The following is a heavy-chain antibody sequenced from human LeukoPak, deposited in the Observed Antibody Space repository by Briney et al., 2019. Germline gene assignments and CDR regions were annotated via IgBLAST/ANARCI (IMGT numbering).Heavy chain of an antibody. Sequence: PGGSLRLSCAASGFTFSKHAMSWVRQAPGKGLEWVSVMRGSGGSTNYVDSAVKGRFTISRDNSKNTLYLKMNSLRAEDTAVYYCATNAGQWLVPFVHWGQGTLVTVSS. CDR1: GFTFSKHA. CDR3: ATNAGQWLVPFVH. CDR2: MRGSGGST. V-gene: IGHV3-23*01. D-gene: IGHD6-19*01. J-gene: IGHJ4*02.